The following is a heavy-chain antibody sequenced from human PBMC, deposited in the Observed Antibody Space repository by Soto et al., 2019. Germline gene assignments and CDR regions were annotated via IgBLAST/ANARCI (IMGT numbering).Heavy chain of an antibody. J-gene: IGHJ5*02. CDR2: IRSKANSYAT. CDR3: TRMYSSSWYPAPNWFDP. CDR1: GFTFSGSA. V-gene: IGHV3-73*01. D-gene: IGHD6-13*01. Sequence: HPGGSLRLSCAASGFTFSGSAMHWVRQASGKGLEWVGRIRSKANSYATAYAASVKGGFTISRDDSKNTAYLQMNSLKTEDTAVYYCTRMYSSSWYPAPNWFDPWGQGTLVTVSS.